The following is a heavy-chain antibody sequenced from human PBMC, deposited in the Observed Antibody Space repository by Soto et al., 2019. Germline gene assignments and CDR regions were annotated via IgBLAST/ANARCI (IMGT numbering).Heavy chain of an antibody. J-gene: IGHJ4*02. D-gene: IGHD3-16*01. CDR3: AREHIPGGYFDY. V-gene: IGHV1-69*13. CDR1: GGTFSSYA. Sequence: SVKVSCKASGGTFSSYAISWVRQAPGQGLEWMGGIIPIFGTANYAQKFQGRVTITADESTSTAYMELSSLRSEDTAVYYCAREHIPGGYFDYWGQGTLVTVSS. CDR2: IIPIFGTA.